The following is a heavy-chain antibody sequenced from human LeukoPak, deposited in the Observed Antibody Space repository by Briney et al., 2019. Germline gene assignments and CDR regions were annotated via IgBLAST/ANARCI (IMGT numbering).Heavy chain of an antibody. V-gene: IGHV5-51*01. J-gene: IGHJ4*02. D-gene: IGHD3-22*01. Sequence: GESLKISCKGSGYSFTTYWIGWVRQMPGRGLEWMGIICPGDSDTRYSPSFQGQVTISADKSISTAYLQWSSLKASDAAMYYCARQFRDSSGYYSYYFDYWGQGTLVTVSS. CDR3: ARQFRDSSGYYSYYFDY. CDR2: ICPGDSDT. CDR1: GYSFTTYW.